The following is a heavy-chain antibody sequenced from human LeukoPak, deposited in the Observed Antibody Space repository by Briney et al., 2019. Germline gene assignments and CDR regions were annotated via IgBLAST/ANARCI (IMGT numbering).Heavy chain of an antibody. D-gene: IGHD1-26*01. Sequence: SETLSLTCTVSGGSITNYYWSWIRQPPGKELEWIGYIYYSGNTNYNPSLGSRVTISVDTSKNHLSLRLTSVTAADTAVYYCARDRRGARPTRDAFDIWGQGTMVTVSS. CDR1: GGSITNYY. J-gene: IGHJ3*02. CDR2: IYYSGNT. CDR3: ARDRRGARPTRDAFDI. V-gene: IGHV4-59*12.